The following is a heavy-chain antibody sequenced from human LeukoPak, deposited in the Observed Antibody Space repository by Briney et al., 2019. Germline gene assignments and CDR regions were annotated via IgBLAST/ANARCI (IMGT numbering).Heavy chain of an antibody. Sequence: SVKVSCKASGGTFSSYAISWVRLAPGQGLEWMGRIIPIFGIANYAQKFQGRVTITADKSTSTAYMELSSLRPEDTAVYYCAKEMTSRGYFDYWGQGTLVTVSS. CDR1: GGTFSSYA. J-gene: IGHJ4*02. D-gene: IGHD3-10*01. CDR3: AKEMTSRGYFDY. V-gene: IGHV1-69*04. CDR2: IIPIFGIA.